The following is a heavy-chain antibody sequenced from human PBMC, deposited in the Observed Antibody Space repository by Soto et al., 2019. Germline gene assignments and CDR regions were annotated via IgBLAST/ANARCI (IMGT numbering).Heavy chain of an antibody. CDR1: GFTVSSNY. CDR3: ATLVVAATNYYYGMDV. Sequence: EVQLVETGGGLIQPGGSLRLSCAASGFTVSSNYMSWVRQAPGNGLEWVSVIYSGGSTYYADSVKGRFTISRDNSKNTLYLQMNSLRAEDTAVYYCATLVVAATNYYYGMDVWGQGTTVTVSS. D-gene: IGHD2-15*01. V-gene: IGHV3-53*02. J-gene: IGHJ6*02. CDR2: IYSGGST.